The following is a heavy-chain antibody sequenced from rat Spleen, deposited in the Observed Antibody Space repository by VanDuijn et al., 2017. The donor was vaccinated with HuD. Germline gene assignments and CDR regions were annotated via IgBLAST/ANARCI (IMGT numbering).Heavy chain of an antibody. J-gene: IGHJ1*01. V-gene: IGHV5-17*01. D-gene: IGHD5-1*01. Sequence: EVQLVESGGGLVQPGGSLKLSCAASGFTFSGYAMAWVRQAPKRGLEWVATILYDDTNTYYRDSVKGRFTISRDNAEKTLYLQMGSLRSEDTATYYCARHPQLGAYWYFDFWGPGTVVTVSS. CDR2: ILYDDTNT. CDR3: ARHPQLGAYWYFDF. CDR1: GFTFSGYA.